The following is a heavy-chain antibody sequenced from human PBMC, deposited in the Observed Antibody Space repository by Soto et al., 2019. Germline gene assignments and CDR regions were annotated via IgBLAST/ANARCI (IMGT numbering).Heavy chain of an antibody. J-gene: IGHJ4*02. CDR1: RYTFTSYY. CDR2: INPSGGST. Sequence: ASVKVSCTASRYTFTSYYMHRVRQAPGQGLEWMGIINPSGGSTSYAQKFQGRVTMTRDTSTSTVYMELSSLRSEDTAVFYCARAHEVVATHFDYWGQGTLVTVSS. V-gene: IGHV1-46*01. D-gene: IGHD5-12*01. CDR3: ARAHEVVATHFDY.